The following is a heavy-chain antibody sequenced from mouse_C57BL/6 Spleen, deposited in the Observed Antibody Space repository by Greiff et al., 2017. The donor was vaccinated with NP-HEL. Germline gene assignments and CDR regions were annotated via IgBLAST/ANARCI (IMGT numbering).Heavy chain of an antibody. Sequence: QVQLQQSGAELAKPGASVKLSCKASGYTFTSYWMHWVNQRPGQGLEWIGYINPSSGYTKYNHKFKDKATLTADKSSSTAYMQLSSLTYEDSAVYYCARVPNWRYAMDYWGQGTSVTDYS. CDR1: GYTFTSYW. D-gene: IGHD4-1*02. CDR2: INPSSGYT. V-gene: IGHV1-7*01. J-gene: IGHJ4*01. CDR3: ARVPNWRYAMDY.